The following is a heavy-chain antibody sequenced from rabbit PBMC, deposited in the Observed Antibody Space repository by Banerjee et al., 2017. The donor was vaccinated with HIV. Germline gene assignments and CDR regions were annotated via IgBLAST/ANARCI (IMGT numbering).Heavy chain of an antibody. J-gene: IGHJ4*01. V-gene: IGHV1S45*01. CDR3: ARHLATSGIWAFNL. Sequence: QEQLEESGGDLVKPEGSLTLTCTASGFSFSSSYWIGWVRQAPGKGLEWIGCSTTDSGSTYYASWAKGRFTISKTSSTTVTLQMTSLTAADTATYFCARHLATSGIWAFNLWGQGTLVTVS. D-gene: IGHD5-1*01. CDR1: GFSFSSSYW. CDR2: STTDSGST.